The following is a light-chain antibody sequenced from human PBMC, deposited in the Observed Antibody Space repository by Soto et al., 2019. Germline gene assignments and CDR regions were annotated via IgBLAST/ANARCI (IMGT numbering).Light chain of an antibody. Sequence: QSALTQPASVSGSPGQSITISCTGTSSDVGAYNYVSWYQQHPGKAPKLMIYEVSNRPSGVSDRFSGSRSGNTASLTISGIQAEDESDYYCSSYTSSSTWVFGGGTKVTVL. J-gene: IGLJ3*02. CDR1: SSDVGAYNY. CDR2: EVS. V-gene: IGLV2-14*01. CDR3: SSYTSSSTWV.